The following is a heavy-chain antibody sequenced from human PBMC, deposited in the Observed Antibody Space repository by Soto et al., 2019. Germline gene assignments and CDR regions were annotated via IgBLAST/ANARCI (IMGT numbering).Heavy chain of an antibody. Sequence: GGSLRLSCAASGFAFSAYIMNWVRQAPGKGLEWVSSISSSDDRINYADSVKGRLTVSRDNAKNSLYLQMNGLRAEDTAVYYCARGLHRIYVDSSGHAKYMQHWGQGILVTVSS. D-gene: IGHD3-22*01. V-gene: IGHV3-21*01. CDR2: ISSSDDRI. CDR3: ARGLHRIYVDSSGHAKYMQH. J-gene: IGHJ1*01. CDR1: GFAFSAYI.